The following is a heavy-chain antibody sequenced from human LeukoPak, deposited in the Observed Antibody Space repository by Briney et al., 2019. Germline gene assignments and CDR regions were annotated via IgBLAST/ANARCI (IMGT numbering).Heavy chain of an antibody. V-gene: IGHV3-23*01. J-gene: IGHJ4*02. CDR2: ISSGGNT. D-gene: IGHD3-10*01. CDR1: GFTFSNYA. Sequence: GGSLRLSCAASGFTFSNYAMSWGRQAPGKGLEWVSVISSGGNTYFADSVKGRFTISRDNAKNTLYLQMNSLRAEDTAVYYCASDPPKRDYYGSGSYENWGQGTLVTVSS. CDR3: ASDPPKRDYYGSGSYEN.